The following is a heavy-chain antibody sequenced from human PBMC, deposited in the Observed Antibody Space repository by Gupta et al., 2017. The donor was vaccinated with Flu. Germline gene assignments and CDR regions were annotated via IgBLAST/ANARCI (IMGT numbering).Heavy chain of an antibody. CDR3: AKTGTITMDLNWFDP. V-gene: IGHV3-23*01. CDR2: ISGSGGST. D-gene: IGHD3-10*01. J-gene: IGHJ5*02. Sequence: APGKGLEWVSAISGSGGSTYYADPVKGRFTISRDNSKNTLYLQMNSLRAEDTAVYYCAKTGTITMDLNWFDPWGQGTLVTVSS.